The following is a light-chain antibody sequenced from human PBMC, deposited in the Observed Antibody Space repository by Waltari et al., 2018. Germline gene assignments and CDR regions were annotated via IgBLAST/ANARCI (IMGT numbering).Light chain of an antibody. CDR3: CSYAGYFTWV. J-gene: IGLJ3*02. CDR2: DVT. Sequence: QSDLTQPPSVSGSPGQSVTISCTGSSIDITNEDYVSWYQQHPGKAPRLIMFDVTRRPSGVPVRFSGSKSGNTASLTISGLQFADDSHYFCCSYAGYFTWVFGGGTKLTVL. V-gene: IGLV2-11*01. CDR1: SIDITNEDY.